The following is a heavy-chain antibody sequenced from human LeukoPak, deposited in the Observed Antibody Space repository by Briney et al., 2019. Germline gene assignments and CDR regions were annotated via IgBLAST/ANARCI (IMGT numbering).Heavy chain of an antibody. D-gene: IGHD2-21*02. J-gene: IGHJ5*02. V-gene: IGHV3-23*01. CDR1: GFTFSSYA. CDR3: AVGSDCSS. CDR2: IRSNGSKT. Sequence: PGGSLRLSCAASGFTFSSYAMSWVRQAPGKGPEWVSLIRSNGSKTYYADSVKGRFTISRDNFKNTLYLQMSNLRAEDTAIYYCAVGSDCSSWGQGTLVTVSS.